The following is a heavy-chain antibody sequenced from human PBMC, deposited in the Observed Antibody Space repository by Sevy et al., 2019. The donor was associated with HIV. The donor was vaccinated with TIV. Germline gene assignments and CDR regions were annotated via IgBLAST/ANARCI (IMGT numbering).Heavy chain of an antibody. CDR2: TYYNGNT. V-gene: IGHV4-31*03. J-gene: IGHJ6*03. CDR3: SRASLSFFYLDV. CDR1: GVSLGNGAYY. Sequence: SETLSLTCSVSGVSLGNGAYYWSWIRQHPEKGLEWIGYTYYNGNTYYNPSLKSRATISADTSKNQFSLRLSSVMAADTAVYYCSRASLSFFYLDVWGKGTTVTVSS.